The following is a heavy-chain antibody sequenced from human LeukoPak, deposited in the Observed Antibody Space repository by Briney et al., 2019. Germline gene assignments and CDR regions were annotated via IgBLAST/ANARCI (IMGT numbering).Heavy chain of an antibody. CDR2: INPDGSIR. D-gene: IGHD1-26*01. J-gene: IGHJ4*01. V-gene: IGHV3-74*03. CDR1: GLTFSTYW. CDR3: AREARVGGALQY. Sequence: PGGSLRLSCAASGLTFSTYWMHWVRQAPGKGLAWVARINPDGSIRTYANSVQGRVTISRDTAKDTLFLQMNSLRAEDTAVYYCAREARVGGALQYWGHGTPVTVYS.